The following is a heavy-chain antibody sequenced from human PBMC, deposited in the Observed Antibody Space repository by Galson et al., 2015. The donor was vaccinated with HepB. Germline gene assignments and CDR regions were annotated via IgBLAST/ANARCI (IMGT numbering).Heavy chain of an antibody. Sequence: LTCTVSGGSISSSAYYWGWIRPPPGKGLAWIGSVYFSGDTYYNPSLKSRVTISGDTSKNHFSLRLSSVTAADTALYYCARRGTTTDAFDVWGQGALVTVSS. J-gene: IGHJ3*01. CDR2: VYFSGDT. CDR3: ARRGTTTDAFDV. CDR1: GGSISSSAYY. V-gene: IGHV4-39*01. D-gene: IGHD1-26*01.